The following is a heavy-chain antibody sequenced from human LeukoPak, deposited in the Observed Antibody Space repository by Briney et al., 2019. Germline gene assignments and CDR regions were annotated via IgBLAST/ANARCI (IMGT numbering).Heavy chain of an antibody. J-gene: IGHJ6*03. D-gene: IGHD1-26*01. Sequence: GASVKVSCKASGDIFNSYSVSWVRQASGQGLEWMGGIIPMFGSTNYAQKFEGRVTITTDQSTTTVYMELTSLTSEDTAVYYCARVGRSRGALPNFYYYMDVWGKGTTVTVSS. CDR3: ARVGRSRGALPNFYYYMDV. CDR2: IIPMFGST. CDR1: GDIFNSYS. V-gene: IGHV1-69*05.